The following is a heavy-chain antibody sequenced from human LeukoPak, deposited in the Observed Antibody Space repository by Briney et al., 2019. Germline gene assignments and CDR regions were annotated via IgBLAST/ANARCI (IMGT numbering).Heavy chain of an antibody. Sequence: ASVKVSRKASGYTFTSYGISWVRQAPGQGLEWMGWISAYNGNANYAQKLQGRVTMTTDTSTSTAYMELRSLRSDDTAVYYCARVNYYDSSGYPGDFDYWGQGTLVTVSS. CDR3: ARVNYYDSSGYPGDFDY. D-gene: IGHD3-22*01. CDR2: ISAYNGNA. J-gene: IGHJ4*02. V-gene: IGHV1-18*01. CDR1: GYTFTSYG.